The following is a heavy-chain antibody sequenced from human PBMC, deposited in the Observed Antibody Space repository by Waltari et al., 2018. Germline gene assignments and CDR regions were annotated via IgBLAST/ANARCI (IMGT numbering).Heavy chain of an antibody. D-gene: IGHD3-3*01. V-gene: IGHV4-34*01. CDR3: ARGPYYDFWSGYPYYFDY. Sequence: QVQLQQWGAGLLKPSETRSLTCAVYGGSFRGYYWGWIRQPPGKGLEWIGESNHSGSTNYNPSLKSRVTISVDTSKNQFSLKLSSVTAADTAVYYCARGPYYDFWSGYPYYFDYWGQGTLVTVSS. CDR2: SNHSGST. J-gene: IGHJ4*02. CDR1: GGSFRGYY.